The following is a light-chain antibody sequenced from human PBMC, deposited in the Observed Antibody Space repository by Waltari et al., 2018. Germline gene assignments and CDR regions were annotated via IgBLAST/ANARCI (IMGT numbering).Light chain of an antibody. V-gene: IGKV1-9*01. CDR1: EGISTF. CDR3: QHRTSYPLT. J-gene: IGKJ4*01. CDR2: ASS. Sequence: CRDSEGISTFVGWYQQKPEKAPNLLIYASSTLQSGVPSSFSGGVSGADFTLTSSRLQPEDVATYCCQHRTSYPLTFGGGTKVEIK.